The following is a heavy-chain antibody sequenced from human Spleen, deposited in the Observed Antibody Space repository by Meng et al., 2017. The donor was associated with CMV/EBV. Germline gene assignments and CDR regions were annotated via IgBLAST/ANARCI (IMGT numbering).Heavy chain of an antibody. Sequence: KVACKATGYNFTSYYMHWVRQATGQGREWMRIINPSGGSTSYAQKFQGRVTMTRDTSTSTVYMELSSLRSEDTAVYYCARDLWNGGYWGQGTLVTVSS. V-gene: IGHV1-46*01. CDR3: ARDLWNGGY. D-gene: IGHD1-1*01. J-gene: IGHJ4*02. CDR1: GYNFTSYY. CDR2: INPSGGST.